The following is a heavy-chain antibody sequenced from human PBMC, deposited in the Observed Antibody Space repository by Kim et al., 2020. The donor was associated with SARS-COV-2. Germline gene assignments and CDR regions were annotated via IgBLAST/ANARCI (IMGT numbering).Heavy chain of an antibody. CDR2: IRFDAIGE. J-gene: IGHJ4*02. D-gene: IGHD3-10*02. CDR3: ARAMFYYFDY. CDR1: GFSFSSYG. V-gene: IGHV3-30*02. Sequence: GGSLRLSCAASGFSFSSYGMHWFRQAPGKGLEWLALIRFDAIGENYVDSVRGRFSISRDNSKNTLYLQMDSLRVEDTAVYYCARAMFYYFDYWCPGTLVT.